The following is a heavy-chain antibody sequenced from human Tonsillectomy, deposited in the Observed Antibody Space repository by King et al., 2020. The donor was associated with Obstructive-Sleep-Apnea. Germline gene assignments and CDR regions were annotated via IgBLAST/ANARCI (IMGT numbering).Heavy chain of an antibody. Sequence: VQLQQWGAGLLKPSETLSLTCAVSGGSFSGYYWSWIRQPPGKGLEWIGEINHSGSTNYNPSLKSRVTISVDTSKNQFSLKLSSVTAADTAVYYCARGNYYYGSGSYYNWFDPWGQGTLVTVSS. J-gene: IGHJ5*02. D-gene: IGHD3-10*01. CDR1: GGSFSGYY. CDR3: ARGNYYYGSGSYYNWFDP. CDR2: INHSGST. V-gene: IGHV4-34*01.